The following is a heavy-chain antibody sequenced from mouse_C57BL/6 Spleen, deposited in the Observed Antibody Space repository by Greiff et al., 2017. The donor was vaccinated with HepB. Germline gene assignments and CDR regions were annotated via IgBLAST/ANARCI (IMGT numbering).Heavy chain of an antibody. J-gene: IGHJ2*01. Sequence: EVKLMESGEGLVKPGGSLKLSCAASGFTFSSYAMSWVRQTPEKRLEWVAYISSGGDYIYYADTVKGRFTISRDNARNTLYLQMSSLKSEDTAMYYCTREQGYYYGVDYWGQGTTLTVSS. CDR2: ISSGGDYI. V-gene: IGHV5-9-1*02. CDR1: GFTFSSYA. D-gene: IGHD2-1*01. CDR3: TREQGYYYGVDY.